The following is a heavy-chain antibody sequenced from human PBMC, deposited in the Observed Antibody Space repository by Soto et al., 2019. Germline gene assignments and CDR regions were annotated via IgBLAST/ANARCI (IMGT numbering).Heavy chain of an antibody. V-gene: IGHV1-8*01. J-gene: IGHJ4*02. CDR1: GYTFTNHD. Sequence: QVQLVQSGAEVKKPGASVKVSCKASGYTFTNHDINWVRQVPGQGLEWMGWMIPDSGRTGYAQKFQGRVTMTRNTSTSTAYMELSSLRNEDTAVYYCARGDQFGFGVVYWGQGTLVTVSS. CDR3: ARGDQFGFGVVY. D-gene: IGHD3-10*01. CDR2: MIPDSGRT.